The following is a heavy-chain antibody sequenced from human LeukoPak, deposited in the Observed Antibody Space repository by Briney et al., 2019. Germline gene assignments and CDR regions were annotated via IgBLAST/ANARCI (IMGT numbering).Heavy chain of an antibody. V-gene: IGHV5-51*01. CDR1: GYIFNTYW. Sequence: GESLKISGEGSGYIFNTYWIGWVRQMPGKGLEWIGSISPADSDTTYNPSFQGQVTISADDSISTAYLQWSTLRASDTAMYYCARTEGTPYQLDYWGQGTLVTVSS. J-gene: IGHJ4*02. CDR3: ARTEGTPYQLDY. D-gene: IGHD2-2*01. CDR2: ISPADSDT.